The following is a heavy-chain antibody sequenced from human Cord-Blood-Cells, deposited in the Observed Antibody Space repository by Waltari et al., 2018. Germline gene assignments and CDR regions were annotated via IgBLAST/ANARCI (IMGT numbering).Heavy chain of an antibody. J-gene: IGHJ4*02. D-gene: IGHD7-27*01. CDR3: ARHGEDGTPFDY. V-gene: IGHV4-34*01. Sequence: QVQLQQWGAGLLKPSETLSLTCAVYGGSFSGYYWSWIRQPPGKGLEWIGEINHSGGTNYNPALKSRVTISVDTSKNQFSLKLSSVTAADTAVYYCARHGEDGTPFDYWGQGTLVTVSS. CDR1: GGSFSGYY. CDR2: INHSGGT.